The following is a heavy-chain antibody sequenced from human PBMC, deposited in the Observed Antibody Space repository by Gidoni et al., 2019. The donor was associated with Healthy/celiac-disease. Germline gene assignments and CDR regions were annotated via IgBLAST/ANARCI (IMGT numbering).Heavy chain of an antibody. Sequence: QLQLQQWGAGLLKPSETLSLTCAVYGGSFSVYYWSGIRQPPGKGLEWIGELNHSGSTNYNPSLKSRVTISVDTSKNQFSLKLSSVTAADTAVYYCARGGSGWYPLWFGYWGQGTLVTVSS. J-gene: IGHJ4*02. CDR3: ARGGSGWYPLWFGY. V-gene: IGHV4-34*01. CDR1: GGSFSVYY. CDR2: LNHSGST. D-gene: IGHD6-19*01.